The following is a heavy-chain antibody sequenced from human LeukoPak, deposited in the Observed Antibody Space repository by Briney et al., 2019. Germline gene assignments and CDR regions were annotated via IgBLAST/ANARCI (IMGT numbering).Heavy chain of an antibody. CDR3: ARHWLSYYDSSVSFDY. D-gene: IGHD3-22*01. CDR2: YSGST. J-gene: IGHJ4*02. Sequence: YSGSTYYNPSLKSRVTISVDTSKNQFSLKLSSVTAADTAVHYCARHWLSYYDSSVSFDYWGQGTLVTVSS. V-gene: IGHV4-39*01.